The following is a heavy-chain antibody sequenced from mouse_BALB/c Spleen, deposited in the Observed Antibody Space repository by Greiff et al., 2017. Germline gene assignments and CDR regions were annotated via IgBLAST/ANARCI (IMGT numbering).Heavy chain of an antibody. CDR2: IDPENGDT. CDR3: TIITTAAYGAMDY. CDR1: GFNIKDYY. Sequence: EVKLVESGAELVRSGASVKLSCTASGFNIKDYYMHWVKQRPEQGLEWIGWIDPENGDTEYAPKFQGKATMTADTSSNTAYLQLSSLTSEDTAVYYCTIITTAAYGAMDYWGQGTSVTVSS. V-gene: IGHV14-4*02. D-gene: IGHD1-2*01. J-gene: IGHJ4*01.